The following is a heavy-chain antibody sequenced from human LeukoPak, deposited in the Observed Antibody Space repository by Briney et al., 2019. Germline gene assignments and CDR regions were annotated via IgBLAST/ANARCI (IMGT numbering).Heavy chain of an antibody. D-gene: IGHD5-24*01. CDR3: ARDGYNYEESFDY. Sequence: SETLSLTCAVYGESFSGYYWSWIRQSPGKGLEWIGEINHRGSTNYNPSLKSRVTISAVTSKNQFSLKLRSVTAADTAVYYCARDGYNYEESFDYWGQGTLVTVSS. V-gene: IGHV4-34*01. CDR2: INHRGST. CDR1: GESFSGYY. J-gene: IGHJ4*02.